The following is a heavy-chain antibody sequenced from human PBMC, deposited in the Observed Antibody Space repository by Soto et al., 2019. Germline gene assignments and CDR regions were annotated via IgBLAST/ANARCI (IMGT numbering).Heavy chain of an antibody. Sequence: EMQLLESGGGLVQAGGSLRLSCSASGFAVSSYALNWVRQAPGKGLEWVSGISASTYYADSVKGRFTISRDTSKNTLYMQSTCLRAEDTAIYFCAIRMYSTRWYYLDYWGQVTLVTVSS. V-gene: IGHV3-23*01. CDR3: AIRMYSTRWYYLDY. CDR1: GFAVSSYA. CDR2: ISAST. D-gene: IGHD6-13*01. J-gene: IGHJ4*02.